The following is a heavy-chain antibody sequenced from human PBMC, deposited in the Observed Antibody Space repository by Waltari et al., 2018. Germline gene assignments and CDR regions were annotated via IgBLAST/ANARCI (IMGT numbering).Heavy chain of an antibody. V-gene: IGHV4-59*11. J-gene: IGHJ6*02. CDR2: IYYSGST. CDR3: AISPPSRQVGADYYYGMDV. CDR1: GGSISSHY. D-gene: IGHD1-26*01. Sequence: QVQLQESGPGLVKPSETLSLTCTVSGGSISSHYWSWIRQPPGKGLEGIGYIYYSGSTNYNPSLKSRVTISVDTSKNQFSLKLSSVTAADTAVYYCAISPPSRQVGADYYYGMDVWGQGTTVTVSS.